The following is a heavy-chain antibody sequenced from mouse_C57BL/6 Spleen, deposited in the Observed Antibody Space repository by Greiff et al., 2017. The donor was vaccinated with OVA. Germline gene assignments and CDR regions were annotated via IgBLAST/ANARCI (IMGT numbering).Heavy chain of an antibody. Sequence: VQLQQSGAELARPGASVKLSCKASGYTFTSYGISWVKQRTGQGLEWIGEIYPRSGNTYYNEKFKGKATLTADKSSSTAYMELRSLTSEDSAVYFCARYYGSSYARMDYWGQGTSVTVSS. CDR3: ARYYGSSYARMDY. J-gene: IGHJ4*01. D-gene: IGHD1-1*01. V-gene: IGHV1-81*01. CDR2: IYPRSGNT. CDR1: GYTFTSYG.